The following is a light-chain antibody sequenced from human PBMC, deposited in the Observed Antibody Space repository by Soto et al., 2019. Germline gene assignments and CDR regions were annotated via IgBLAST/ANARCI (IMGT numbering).Light chain of an antibody. CDR3: GTWDSSLSAGV. Sequence: QSVLTQPPSVSAALGQKVTISCSGSSSNIGNNYVSWYQQLPGTAPKLLIYDNNKRPSGIPDRFSGSKSGTSATLGITGLQTGDEADYYCGTWDSSLSAGVFGTGTKLTVL. V-gene: IGLV1-51*01. J-gene: IGLJ1*01. CDR1: SSNIGNNY. CDR2: DNN.